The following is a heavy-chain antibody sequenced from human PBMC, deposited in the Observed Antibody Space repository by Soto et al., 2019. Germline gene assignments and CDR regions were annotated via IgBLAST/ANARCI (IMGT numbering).Heavy chain of an antibody. CDR1: GGSISSGGYY. J-gene: IGHJ5*02. CDR3: ARDRGGGYYGSGSYVSWFDP. CDR2: IYYSGST. D-gene: IGHD3-10*01. V-gene: IGHV4-31*03. Sequence: SETLSLTCTVSGGSISSGGYYWSWIRQHPGKGLEWIGYIYYSGSTYYNPSLKSRVTISVDTSKNQFSLKLSSVTAADTAVYYCARDRGGGYYGSGSYVSWFDPWGQGTLVTVSS.